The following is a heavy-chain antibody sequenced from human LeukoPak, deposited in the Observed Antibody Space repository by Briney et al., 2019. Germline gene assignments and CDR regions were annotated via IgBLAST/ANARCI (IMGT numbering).Heavy chain of an antibody. CDR2: INHSGST. CDR3: ARAGHGRGSFRLWFDP. D-gene: IGHD2-8*01. Sequence: PGGSLRLSCAASGFTVSSNYMSWIRQPPGKGLEWIGEINHSGSTNYSPSLKSRVTISVDTSKSQFSLKLSSVTAADTAVYYCARAGHGRGSFRLWFDPWGQGTLVTVSS. CDR1: GFTVSSNY. J-gene: IGHJ5*02. V-gene: IGHV4-34*01.